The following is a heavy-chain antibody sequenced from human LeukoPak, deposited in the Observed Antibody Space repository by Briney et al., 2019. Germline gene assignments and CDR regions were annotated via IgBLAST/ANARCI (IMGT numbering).Heavy chain of an antibody. J-gene: IGHJ6*03. CDR1: GFTFTSNA. Sequence: GGSLRLSCSASGFTFTSNAMASVRQAPGKGLEWVSGISGRGDSTYYAESVKGRFTISRDNFKNRLYLQMNSLRAEDTAVYYCAKGLYTSGRGYMDVWGKGTTVTISS. CDR3: AKGLYTSGRGYMDV. CDR2: ISGRGDST. V-gene: IGHV3-23*01. D-gene: IGHD6-19*01.